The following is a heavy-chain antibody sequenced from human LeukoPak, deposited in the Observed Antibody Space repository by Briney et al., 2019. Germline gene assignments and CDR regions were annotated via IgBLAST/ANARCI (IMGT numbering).Heavy chain of an antibody. V-gene: IGHV3-7*01. Sequence: GGSLRLSCAASGFTFSTYWMTSVRQAPGKGLEWVANIKQDGSEKYFMDSVKGRFTISRDNANNSLYLQMNSLRAEDTAVYYCVRDFLFLEDYWGQGTLVTVSS. CDR3: VRDFLFLEDY. CDR1: GFTFSTYW. D-gene: IGHD3-3*01. J-gene: IGHJ4*02. CDR2: IKQDGSEK.